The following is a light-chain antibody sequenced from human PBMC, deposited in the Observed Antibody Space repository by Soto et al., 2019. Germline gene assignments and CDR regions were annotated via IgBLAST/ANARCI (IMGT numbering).Light chain of an antibody. Sequence: DIQLTQSPSFLSASVGDRVTITCRASQGISTYLAWYQQKPGKAPKLLIYDASTLQSGVPSRFSGSGSGTEFTLTLSSLQPEDLATYYCQQLNGYVALTFGGGSKVDIK. V-gene: IGKV1-9*01. J-gene: IGKJ4*01. CDR1: QGISTY. CDR3: QQLNGYVALT. CDR2: DAS.